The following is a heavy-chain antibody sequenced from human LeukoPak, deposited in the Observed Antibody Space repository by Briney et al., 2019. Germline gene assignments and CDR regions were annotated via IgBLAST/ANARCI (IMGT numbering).Heavy chain of an antibody. CDR2: IYPGDSDT. V-gene: IGHV5-51*01. D-gene: IGHD6-13*01. Sequence: GESLKISCKGSGYSFTSYWIGWVRQMPGKGLEWMGIIYPGDSDTRYSTSFQGQVTISADRTISTAYLQWSSLKASDTAMYYCARTSSSPYYFDYWGQGTLVTVSS. CDR3: ARTSSSPYYFDY. J-gene: IGHJ4*02. CDR1: GYSFTSYW.